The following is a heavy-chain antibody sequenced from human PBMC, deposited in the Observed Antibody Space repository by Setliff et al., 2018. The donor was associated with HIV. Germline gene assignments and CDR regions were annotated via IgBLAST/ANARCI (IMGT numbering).Heavy chain of an antibody. J-gene: IGHJ4*02. Sequence: PGGSLRLSCAASGFTFSGSAMHWVRQASGKGLEWVGRIRSKANSYATAYAASVKGRFTISRDDSKNTAYLQMNSLKTEDTAVYYCTRGRYSYGYDNYFDYWGQGTMVTVSS. D-gene: IGHD5-18*01. CDR2: IRSKANSYAT. CDR1: GFTFSGSA. V-gene: IGHV3-73*01. CDR3: TRGRYSYGYDNYFDY.